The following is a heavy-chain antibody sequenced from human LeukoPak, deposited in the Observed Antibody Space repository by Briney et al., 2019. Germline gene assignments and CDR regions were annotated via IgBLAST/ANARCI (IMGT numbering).Heavy chain of an antibody. CDR2: IYYSGNT. V-gene: IGHV4-39*01. Sequence: KPSETLSLTCTVSGGSISSSGFYWGWIRQPPGKGLEWIGSIYYSGNTYYNPSLKSRVTISVDTSKNQFSVKLSSVTAADTAVYYCARHSSPHAGSSSWYDFWGQGTLVTVSS. J-gene: IGHJ5*01. CDR1: GGSISSSGFY. D-gene: IGHD2-15*01. CDR3: ARHSSPHAGSSSWYDF.